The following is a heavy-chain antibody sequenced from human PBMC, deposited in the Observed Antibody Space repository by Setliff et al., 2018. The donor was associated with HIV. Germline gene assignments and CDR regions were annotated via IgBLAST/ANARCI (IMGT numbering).Heavy chain of an antibody. CDR3: ARDPSSGIYYDSSGQYFQN. Sequence: ASVKVSCKASGYIFTSYGISWVRQAPGQGLEWMGWISAYNGNTNYAQKFQGRVSMTIDTSTSTAYMGLRGLRPDDTAVYFCARDPSSGIYYDSSGQYFQNWGQGTLVTVSS. V-gene: IGHV1-18*01. CDR2: ISAYNGNT. J-gene: IGHJ1*01. CDR1: GYIFTSYG. D-gene: IGHD3-22*01.